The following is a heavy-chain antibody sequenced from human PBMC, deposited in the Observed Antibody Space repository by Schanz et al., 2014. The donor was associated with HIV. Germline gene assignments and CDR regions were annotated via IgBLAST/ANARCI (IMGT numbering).Heavy chain of an antibody. J-gene: IGHJ6*02. V-gene: IGHV3-20*04. Sequence: GQLVEAGGDLVQPGKSLRLSCAVSGFTLSSYGMHWAPQAPGKGLAGVPEITWNGAIIRYADSVKGRFTISRDNAKNSLYLQMNRLRAEDTALYYCARVWADYGMDVWGQGTTVTVSS. CDR2: ITWNGAII. D-gene: IGHD3-16*01. CDR3: ARVWADYGMDV. CDR1: GFTLSSYG.